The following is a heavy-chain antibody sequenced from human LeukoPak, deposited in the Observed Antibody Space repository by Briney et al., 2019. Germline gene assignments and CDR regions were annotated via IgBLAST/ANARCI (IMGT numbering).Heavy chain of an antibody. CDR2: ISAYNGNT. Sequence: ASVKVSRKASGYTFTSYGISWVRQAPGHGLEWMGWISAYNGNTNYAQKLQGRVTMTTDTSTSTAHMELRSLRSDDTAVYYCARVRGYCSSTSCYGENWFDPWGQGTLVTVSS. V-gene: IGHV1-18*04. D-gene: IGHD2-2*01. J-gene: IGHJ5*02. CDR1: GYTFTSYG. CDR3: ARVRGYCSSTSCYGENWFDP.